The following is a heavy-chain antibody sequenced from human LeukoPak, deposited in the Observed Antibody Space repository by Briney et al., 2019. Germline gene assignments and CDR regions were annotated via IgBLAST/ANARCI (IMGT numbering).Heavy chain of an antibody. Sequence: PSETLSLTCTVSGGSISSYYWSWIRQPPGKGLEWSGYIYYSGSTNYNPSLKSRVTISVDTSKNQFSLQLSSVTAADTAVYYCARHAGGSYWGYYFAYWGQGTLVTVSS. V-gene: IGHV4-59*08. D-gene: IGHD1-26*01. J-gene: IGHJ4*02. CDR1: GGSISSYY. CDR3: ARHAGGSYWGYYFAY. CDR2: IYYSGST.